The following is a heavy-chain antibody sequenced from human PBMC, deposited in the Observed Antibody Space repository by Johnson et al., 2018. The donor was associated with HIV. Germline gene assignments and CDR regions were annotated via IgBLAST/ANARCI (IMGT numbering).Heavy chain of an antibody. V-gene: IGHV3-11*04. D-gene: IGHD2-8*01. CDR1: GFSFGDYY. CDR2: ISGSDGAI. Sequence: QVPLVESGGGLVKPGGSLRLSCAASGFSFGDYYMSWIRQAPGKGLEWISSISGSDGAIWYADSVKGRFTVSMDNAKNSFYLQMNSLRAEDTAVYYCARSVNAGRPFDIWGQGTLVTVSS. CDR3: ARSVNAGRPFDI. J-gene: IGHJ3*02.